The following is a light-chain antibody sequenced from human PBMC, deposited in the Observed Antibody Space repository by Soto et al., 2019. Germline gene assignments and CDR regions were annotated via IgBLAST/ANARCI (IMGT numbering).Light chain of an antibody. J-gene: IGKJ5*01. Sequence: DIEITQSPSTLSASVGDRVTITCRASQNISIWLAWYQQRPGRAPRLLIYDSSSLESGVPSTFRGSGSGTECSLPISNLRPDDFATYYCQHYHSFSITFGQGTRLEI. CDR1: QNISIW. CDR3: QHYHSFSIT. CDR2: DSS. V-gene: IGKV1-5*01.